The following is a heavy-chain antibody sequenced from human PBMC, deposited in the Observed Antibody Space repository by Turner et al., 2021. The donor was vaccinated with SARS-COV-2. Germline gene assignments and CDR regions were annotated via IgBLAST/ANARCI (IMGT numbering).Heavy chain of an antibody. D-gene: IGHD2-15*01. Sequence: QVQLQQWGAGLLKPSETLSLTRAVYGGSFSGYYWTWIRQPPEKGLEWIGEIHQNETTNHNPSLKVRVTMSVDTSKNQFYLKVSSVTAADTAVYYCAKGDDSRKSGLLWGQGTLVTVSS. CDR2: IHQNETT. J-gene: IGHJ4*02. CDR1: GGSFSGYY. V-gene: IGHV4-34*02. CDR3: AKGDDSRKSGLL.